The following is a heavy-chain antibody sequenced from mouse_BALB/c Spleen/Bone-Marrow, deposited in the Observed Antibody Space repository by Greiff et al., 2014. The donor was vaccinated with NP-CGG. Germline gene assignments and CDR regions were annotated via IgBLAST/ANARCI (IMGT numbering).Heavy chain of an antibody. J-gene: IGHJ2*01. CDR3: ARREAVVADFDY. V-gene: IGHV1S29*02. CDR2: IYPYNGGT. CDR1: GYTFTDYN. D-gene: IGHD1-1*01. Sequence: EVQLQQSGPELVKPGASVKISRKASGYTFTDYNMHWVKQSHGKSLEWIGYIYPYNGGTGYNQKFKSKATLTVDNSSSTAYMELRSLTSEDPAVYYCARREAVVADFDYWGQGTTLTVSS.